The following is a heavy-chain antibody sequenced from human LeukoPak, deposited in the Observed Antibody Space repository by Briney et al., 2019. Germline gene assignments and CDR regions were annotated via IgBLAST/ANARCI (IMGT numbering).Heavy chain of an antibody. D-gene: IGHD2-21*02. V-gene: IGHV4-31*03. J-gene: IGHJ4*02. Sequence: SDTLSLTCTVSGGSISSGGYYWSWNRQHPGKDLEWIGYIYYSGSTYYNPSLKSRVTISVDTSKNQFSLKLSSVTAADTAVYYCARAPWGDSEKFDYWGQGTLVTVSS. CDR3: ARAPWGDSEKFDY. CDR2: IYYSGST. CDR1: GGSISSGGYY.